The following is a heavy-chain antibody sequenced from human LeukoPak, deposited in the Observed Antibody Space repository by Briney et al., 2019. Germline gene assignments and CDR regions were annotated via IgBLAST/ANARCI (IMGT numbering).Heavy chain of an antibody. CDR3: ARGLLQYPFYYYYYMDV. V-gene: IGHV1-8*03. CDR2: MNPNSGNT. D-gene: IGHD4-11*01. Sequence: ASVKVSCKASGYTFTSYDTNWVRQATGQGLEWMGWMNPNSGNTGYAQKFQGRVTITRNTSISTAYMELSSLRSEDTAVYYCARGLLQYPFYYYYYMDVWGKGTTVTVSS. CDR1: GYTFTSYD. J-gene: IGHJ6*03.